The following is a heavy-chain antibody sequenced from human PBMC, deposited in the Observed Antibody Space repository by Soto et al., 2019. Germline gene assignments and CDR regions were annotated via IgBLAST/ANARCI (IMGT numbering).Heavy chain of an antibody. CDR1: GFTFSKYS. CDR2: IGSGGTPT. CDR3: AKDPHTGYARWFDP. J-gene: IGHJ5*02. Sequence: GGSLRLSCAASGFTFSKYSMNWVRQAPEKGLEWGSVIGSGGTPTYYADSVKGRFTISRDNSKNTLYLQMNSLRAEDTAVYYCAKDPHTGYARWFDPWGKGPL. D-gene: IGHD3-9*01. V-gene: IGHV3-23*01.